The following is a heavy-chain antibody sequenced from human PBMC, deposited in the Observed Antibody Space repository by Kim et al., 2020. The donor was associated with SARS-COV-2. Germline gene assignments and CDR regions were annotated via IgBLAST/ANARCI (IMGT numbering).Heavy chain of an antibody. V-gene: IGHV1-8*01. J-gene: IGHJ6*03. CDR3: ARKGTYYDFWSGYYTYGHYYYYMDV. CDR2: MNPNSGNT. Sequence: ASVKVSCKASGYTFTSYDINWVRQATGQGLEWMGWMNPNSGNTGYAQKFQGRVTMTRNTSISTAYMELSSLRSEDTAVYYCARKGTYYDFWSGYYTYGHYYYYMDVWGKWTTVTVSS. D-gene: IGHD3-3*01. CDR1: GYTFTSYD.